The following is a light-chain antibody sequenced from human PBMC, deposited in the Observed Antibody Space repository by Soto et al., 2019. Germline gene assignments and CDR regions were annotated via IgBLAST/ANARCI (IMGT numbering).Light chain of an antibody. CDR1: QSISSW. J-gene: IGKJ2*01. V-gene: IGKV1-5*01. Sequence: DIQMTQSPSTLSSSVGDRVTITCRASQSISSWLAWYQQKPGKAPTLLIYDASSLESGVPARFSGSGSGTEFTLTISSLQPDDFATYYCQQYNSYSPTFGQGTKLDIK. CDR2: DAS. CDR3: QQYNSYSPT.